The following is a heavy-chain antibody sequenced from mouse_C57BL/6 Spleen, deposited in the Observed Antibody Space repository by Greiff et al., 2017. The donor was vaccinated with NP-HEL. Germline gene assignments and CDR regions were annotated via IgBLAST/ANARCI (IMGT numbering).Heavy chain of an antibody. V-gene: IGHV1-26*01. J-gene: IGHJ3*01. D-gene: IGHD2-4*01. Sequence: VQLQQSGPELVKPGASVKISCKASGYTFTDYYMNWVKQSHGKSLEWIGDINPNNGGTSYNEKFKGKATLTVDKSSSTAYMELRSLTSEDSAVYYCASDEYDDWGQGTLVTVSA. CDR2: INPNNGGT. CDR1: GYTFTDYY. CDR3: ASDEYDD.